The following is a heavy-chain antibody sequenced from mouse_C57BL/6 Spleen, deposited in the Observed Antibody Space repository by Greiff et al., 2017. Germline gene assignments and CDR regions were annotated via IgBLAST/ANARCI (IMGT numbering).Heavy chain of an antibody. CDR1: GYSFTGYY. D-gene: IGHD2-3*01. J-gene: IGHJ2*01. CDR3: ARSDGYRYYFDD. CDR2: INPSTGGT. V-gene: IGHV1-42*01. Sequence: EVQLQQSGPELVKPGASVKISCKASGYSFTGYYMNWVKQSPEQSLEWIGEINPSTGGTTYNQKFKAKATLTVDKSSSTAYMQLKSLTSEDSAVYYCARSDGYRYYFDDWGQGTTLTVSS.